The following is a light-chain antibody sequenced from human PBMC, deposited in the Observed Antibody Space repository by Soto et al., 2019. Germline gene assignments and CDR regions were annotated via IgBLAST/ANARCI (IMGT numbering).Light chain of an antibody. CDR2: GAS. V-gene: IGKV3-15*01. CDR1: QSVSSN. CDR3: QQYNNWPGT. Sequence: EIVMTQYRATLSVSPGERTTLSCRASQSVSSNLAWYQQKPGQAPRLLIYGASTSATGIPARFSGSGSRTEFTLTISILQSEFFSVYYCQQYNNWPGTLGPGTKVDSK. J-gene: IGKJ3*01.